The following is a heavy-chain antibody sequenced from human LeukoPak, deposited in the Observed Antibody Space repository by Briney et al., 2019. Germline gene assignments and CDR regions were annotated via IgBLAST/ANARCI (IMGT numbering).Heavy chain of an antibody. CDR1: GGSISSGGYS. D-gene: IGHD2/OR15-2a*01. Sequence: SETLSLTCAVSGGSISSGGYSWSWIRQPPGEGLEWIGYIYHSGSTYYNPSLKSRVTISVDRSKNQFSLKLSSVTAADTAVYYCARGRESYLDFDYWGQGTLVTVSS. J-gene: IGHJ4*02. V-gene: IGHV4-30-2*01. CDR2: IYHSGST. CDR3: ARGRESYLDFDY.